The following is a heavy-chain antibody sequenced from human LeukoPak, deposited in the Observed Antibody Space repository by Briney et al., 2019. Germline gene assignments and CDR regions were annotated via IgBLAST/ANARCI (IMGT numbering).Heavy chain of an antibody. Sequence: PGGSLRLSXAASGFTFSSYGMHWVRQAPGKGLEWVAVTWYDGSNKYYADSVKGRFTISRDNSKNTLYLQMNSLRAEDTAVYYCAKEQYSSSWPDYWGQGTLVTVSS. V-gene: IGHV3-33*06. CDR1: GFTFSSYG. J-gene: IGHJ4*02. CDR3: AKEQYSSSWPDY. D-gene: IGHD6-13*01. CDR2: TWYDGSNK.